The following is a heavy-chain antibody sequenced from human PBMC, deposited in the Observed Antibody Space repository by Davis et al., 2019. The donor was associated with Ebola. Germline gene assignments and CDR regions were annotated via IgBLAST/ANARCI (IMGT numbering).Heavy chain of an antibody. Sequence: GESLKISCAASGFTFSNHWMSWVRQAPGKGLEWVANIKQRGSEINYVDSVKGRFTISRDNAKNSLYLQMNSLRGEDTAVYYCAREGREASGMDVWGQGTTVTVSS. V-gene: IGHV3-7*01. CDR1: GFTFSNHW. CDR3: AREGREASGMDV. D-gene: IGHD1-26*01. J-gene: IGHJ6*02. CDR2: IKQRGSEI.